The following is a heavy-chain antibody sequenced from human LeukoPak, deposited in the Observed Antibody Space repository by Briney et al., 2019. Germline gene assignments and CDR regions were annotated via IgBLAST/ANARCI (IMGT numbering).Heavy chain of an antibody. CDR1: GGSISSYY. CDR3: ARLDYGSGSSGFYYYYGMDV. J-gene: IGHJ6*02. D-gene: IGHD3-10*01. Sequence: PSETLSLTCTVSGGSISSYYWSWIRQPPGKGLEWIGYIYYSGSTNYNPSLKSRVTISVDTSKNQFSLKLSSVTAADTAVYYCARLDYGSGSSGFYYYYGMDVWGQGTTVTVSS. CDR2: IYYSGST. V-gene: IGHV4-59*01.